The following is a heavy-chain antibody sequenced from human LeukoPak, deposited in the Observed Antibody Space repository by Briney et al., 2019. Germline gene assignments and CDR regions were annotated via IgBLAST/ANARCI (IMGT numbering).Heavy chain of an antibody. CDR2: IWYDGSDI. D-gene: IGHD2-2*01. J-gene: IGHJ4*02. CDR1: GFTFSSYG. Sequence: PGGSLRLSCAASGFTFSSYGMRWVRQAPGKGLEWVALIWYDGSDIYYADSVKGRFIISRDNSKNTLYLQMNTLRAEDTAVYYCAGGSAALYYFDFWGQGTLVTVSS. CDR3: AGGSAALYYFDF. V-gene: IGHV3-33*01.